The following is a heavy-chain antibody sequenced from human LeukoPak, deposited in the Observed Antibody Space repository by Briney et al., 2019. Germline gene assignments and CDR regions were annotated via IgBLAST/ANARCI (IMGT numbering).Heavy chain of an antibody. V-gene: IGHV1-2*04. D-gene: IGHD3-10*01. J-gene: IGHJ3*02. CDR1: GYTFTSYY. CDR3: ARYGSGSPGDAFDI. CDR2: INPNSGGT. Sequence: GASVKVSCKASGYTFTSYYMHWVRQAPGQGLEWMGWINPNSGGTNYAQKFQGWVTMTRGTSISTAYMELSRLRSDDTAVYYCARYGSGSPGDAFDIWGQGTMVTVS.